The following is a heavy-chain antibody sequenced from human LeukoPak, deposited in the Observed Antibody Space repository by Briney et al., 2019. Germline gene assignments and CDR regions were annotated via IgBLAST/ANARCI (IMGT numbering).Heavy chain of an antibody. D-gene: IGHD3-16*02. J-gene: IGHJ4*02. CDR1: SGSVSSGSYY. Sequence: SETLSLTCTVSSGSVSSGSYYRSWIRQPPGKGLEWIGYIYYSGSTNYNPSLKSRVTISVDTSKNQFSLKLSSVTAADTAVYYCARDYRLESFDYWGQGTLVTVSS. CDR3: ARDYRLESFDY. CDR2: IYYSGST. V-gene: IGHV4-61*01.